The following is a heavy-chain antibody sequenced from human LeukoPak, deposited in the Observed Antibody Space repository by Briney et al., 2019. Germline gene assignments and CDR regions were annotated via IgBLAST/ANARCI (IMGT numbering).Heavy chain of an antibody. CDR1: GFTFSSYA. CDR2: ISSSSSYI. J-gene: IGHJ6*03. V-gene: IGHV3-21*01. Sequence: GGSLRLSCAASGFTFSSYAMSWVRQAPGKGLEWVSSISSSSSYIYYADSVKGRFTISRDNAKNSLYLQMNSLRAEDTAVYYCARVMEYYYYYMDVWGKGTTVTVSS. CDR3: ARVMEYYYYYMDV. D-gene: IGHD3-10*01.